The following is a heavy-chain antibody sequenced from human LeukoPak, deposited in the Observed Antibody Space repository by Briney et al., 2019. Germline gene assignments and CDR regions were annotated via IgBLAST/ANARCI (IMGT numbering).Heavy chain of an antibody. Sequence: PSETLSLTCTVSGYSISSGYYWGWIRQPPGKGLEWIGSIYHSGSTYYNPSLKSRVTISVDTSKNQFSLKLSPVTAADTAVYYCARALDYGGNSVGIDYWGQGTLVTVSS. D-gene: IGHD4-23*01. V-gene: IGHV4-38-2*02. CDR1: GYSISSGYY. CDR2: IYHSGST. CDR3: ARALDYGGNSVGIDY. J-gene: IGHJ4*02.